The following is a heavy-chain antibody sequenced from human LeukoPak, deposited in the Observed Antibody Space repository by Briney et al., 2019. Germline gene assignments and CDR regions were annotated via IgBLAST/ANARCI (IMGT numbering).Heavy chain of an antibody. Sequence: PSETLPLTCAVYGGSFSGYYWSWIRQPPGKGLEWIGEINHSGSTNYNPSLKSRVTISVDTSKNQFSLKLSSVTAADTAVYYCARVVVVVPAAIKGYAYYFDYWGQGTLVTVSS. CDR1: GGSFSGYY. V-gene: IGHV4-34*01. CDR3: ARVVVVVPAAIKGYAYYFDY. D-gene: IGHD2-2*01. J-gene: IGHJ4*02. CDR2: INHSGST.